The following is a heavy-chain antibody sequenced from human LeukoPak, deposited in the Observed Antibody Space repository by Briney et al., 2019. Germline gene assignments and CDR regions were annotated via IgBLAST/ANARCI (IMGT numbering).Heavy chain of an antibody. CDR2: ISWNSGSI. V-gene: IGHV3-9*01. CDR1: GFTFDDYA. CDR3: VKSAGKDGYRDVLDI. D-gene: IGHD5-24*01. J-gene: IGHJ3*02. Sequence: PGGSLRLSCAASGFTFDDYATHWVRQAPGKGLEWVSGISWNSGSIGYADSEKGRFTISRDTFRNTLLLQMNSLRADDTAVYYCVKSAGKDGYRDVLDIWGQGTVVTVSS.